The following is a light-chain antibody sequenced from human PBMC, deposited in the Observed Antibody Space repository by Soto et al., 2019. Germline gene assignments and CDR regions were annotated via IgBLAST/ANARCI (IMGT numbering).Light chain of an antibody. Sequence: QSVLTQPPSVSGAPGQRVTISCTGSNSNIGAGYDVHWYQQLPGTAPKLLIYGNSNRPSGVPDRFSGSNSGTSASLAITGLQAEDEADYYCQSYDTSLSGFVVFGGGTKLTVL. CDR1: NSNIGAGYD. J-gene: IGLJ2*01. CDR2: GNS. V-gene: IGLV1-40*01. CDR3: QSYDTSLSGFVV.